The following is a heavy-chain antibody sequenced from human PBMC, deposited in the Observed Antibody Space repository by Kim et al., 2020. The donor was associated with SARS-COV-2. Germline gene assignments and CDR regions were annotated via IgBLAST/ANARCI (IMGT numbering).Heavy chain of an antibody. D-gene: IGHD5-12*01. V-gene: IGHV3-30*18. CDR3: AKSIRDRDGYNAYYYYGMDV. Sequence: GGSLRLSCAASGFTFSSYGMHWVRQAPGKGLEWVAVISYDGSNKYYADSVKGRFTISRDNSKNTLYLQMNSLRAEDTAVYYCAKSIRDRDGYNAYYYYGMDVGGQGTTVTVSS. J-gene: IGHJ6*02. CDR2: ISYDGSNK. CDR1: GFTFSSYG.